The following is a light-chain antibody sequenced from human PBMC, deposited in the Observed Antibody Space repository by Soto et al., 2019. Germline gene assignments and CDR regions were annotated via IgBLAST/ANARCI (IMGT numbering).Light chain of an antibody. CDR2: GAS. CDR1: QSVSSN. CDR3: QQYNNWPL. Sequence: EIVMTQFPATLSVSPGERATLSCRASQSVSSNLAWYQQKPGQAPRLLIYGASTRATGIPARFSGSGSGTEFTLTISSLQSEGFAVYYCQQYNNWPLFGPGTKVDI. V-gene: IGKV3D-15*01. J-gene: IGKJ3*01.